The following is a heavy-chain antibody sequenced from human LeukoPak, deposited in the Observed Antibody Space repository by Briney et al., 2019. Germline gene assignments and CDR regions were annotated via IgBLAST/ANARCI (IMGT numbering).Heavy chain of an antibody. CDR3: ARERYCSGGTCSRTGYNWFDP. CDR2: MNPNSGNT. V-gene: IGHV1-8*01. CDR1: GYTFTSYD. Sequence: ASVKVSCKASGYTFTSYDINWVRQATGQGLEWMGWMNPNSGNTGYAQKFQGRVTMTRNTSISTAYMELSSLRSEDTAVYYCARERYCSGGTCSRTGYNWFDPWGQGTLVTVSS. J-gene: IGHJ5*02. D-gene: IGHD2-15*01.